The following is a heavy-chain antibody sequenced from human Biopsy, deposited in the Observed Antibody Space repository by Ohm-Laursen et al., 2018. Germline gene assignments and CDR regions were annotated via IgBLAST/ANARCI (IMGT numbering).Heavy chain of an antibody. D-gene: IGHD3-22*01. J-gene: IGHJ3*02. Sequence: SLRLSCAASGFTFNKHAMNWVRQAPGKGLEWVAVIWYDGSIEYYVDSVKGRFTISRDNYKNILYLQMNSLRVEDTAVYYCARDRLLYQYDSSGSYIWGQGTVVTVSS. CDR1: GFTFNKHA. V-gene: IGHV3-33*01. CDR2: IWYDGSIE. CDR3: ARDRLLYQYDSSGSYI.